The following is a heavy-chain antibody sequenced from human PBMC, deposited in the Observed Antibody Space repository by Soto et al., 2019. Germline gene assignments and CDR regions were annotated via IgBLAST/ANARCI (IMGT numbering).Heavy chain of an antibody. CDR3: ARSSVAGTWGYYFDN. J-gene: IGHJ4*02. V-gene: IGHV3-30-3*01. Sequence: QVHLVESGGGVVQPGRSLRLSCAASGFIFTTYAMHWVRQAPGKGLEWVAVISYDGNHEYYADSVRGRFTISRDNSKNTLYLQMDSLRADDTALYYCARSSVAGTWGYYFDNWGQGALVTVSS. D-gene: IGHD6-19*01. CDR2: ISYDGNHE. CDR1: GFIFTTYA.